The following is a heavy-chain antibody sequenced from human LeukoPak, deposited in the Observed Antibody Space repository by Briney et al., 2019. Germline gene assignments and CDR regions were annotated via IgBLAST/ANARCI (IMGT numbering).Heavy chain of an antibody. D-gene: IGHD3-9*01. J-gene: IGHJ5*02. CDR2: IYYSGST. Sequence: PSETLSLTCTVSGGSISSYYWSWIRQPPGKGLEWIGYIYYSGSTNYNPSLKSRVTISVDTSKNQFSLKLSSVTAADTAVYYCARHARYFDWLSQNWFDPWGQGTLVTVSS. V-gene: IGHV4-59*08. CDR1: GGSISSYY. CDR3: ARHARYFDWLSQNWFDP.